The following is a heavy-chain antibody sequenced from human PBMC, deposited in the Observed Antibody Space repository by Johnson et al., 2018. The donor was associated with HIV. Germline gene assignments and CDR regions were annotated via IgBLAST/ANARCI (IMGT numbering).Heavy chain of an antibody. Sequence: VQLVESGGGLGQPGGSLRLSCAASGFTFNNYAINWVRQAPGKGLEWVSVVSGSGGSTNYADSVKGRFTISRDNSKNTVYLQMHSLRVEDTAVYYCAKGRWVQLSVGAFDIWGQGTMVTVSS. J-gene: IGHJ3*02. CDR1: GFTFNNYA. CDR2: VSGSGGST. V-gene: IGHV3-23*04. CDR3: AKGRWVQLSVGAFDI. D-gene: IGHD5-24*01.